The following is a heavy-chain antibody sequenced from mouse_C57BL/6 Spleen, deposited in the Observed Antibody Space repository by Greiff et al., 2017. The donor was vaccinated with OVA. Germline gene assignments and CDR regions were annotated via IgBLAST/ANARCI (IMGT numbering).Heavy chain of an antibody. Sequence: QVQLQQPGAELVKPGASVTLSCKASGYTFTSYWMHWVKQRPGQGLEWIGMIQPNSGSTNYNEKFKSKATLTVDKSSSTAYMQLSCLTSEDSAVYYCARYGYDVFDYWGQGTTLTVSS. CDR3: ARYGYDVFDY. CDR1: GYTFTSYW. J-gene: IGHJ2*01. CDR2: IQPNSGST. D-gene: IGHD2-2*01. V-gene: IGHV1-64*01.